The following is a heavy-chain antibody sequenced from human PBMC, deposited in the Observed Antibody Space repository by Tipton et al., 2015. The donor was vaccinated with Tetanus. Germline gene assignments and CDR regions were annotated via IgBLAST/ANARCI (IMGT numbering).Heavy chain of an antibody. Sequence: QLVQSGAKVKKPGESLRISCKVSGYDFTNYWIAWVRQVSGKGLEWMGIAFPGDSDTRYSPSFQGQVTISADKSISTAYLQWSSLKASDTAMYYCARHMGFGDLLSLFDYWGQGTLVTVS. V-gene: IGHV5-51*01. CDR1: GYDFTNYW. J-gene: IGHJ4*02. CDR2: AFPGDSDT. CDR3: ARHMGFGDLLSLFDY. D-gene: IGHD3-10*01.